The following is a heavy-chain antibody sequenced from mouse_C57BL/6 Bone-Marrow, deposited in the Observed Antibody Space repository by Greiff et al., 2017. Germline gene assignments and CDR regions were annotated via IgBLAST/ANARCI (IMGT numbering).Heavy chain of an antibody. CDR3: ARSHYYGSSEYFDY. D-gene: IGHD1-1*01. V-gene: IGHV1-58*01. CDR2: IYIGNGYT. CDR1: GYTFTSYG. J-gene: IGHJ2*01. Sequence: VQRKQGGEERGRPGDGGKRGGKTSGYTFTSYGINWVKQRPGQGLEWIGYIYIGNGYTEYNEKFKGKATLTSDTSSSTAYMQLSSLTSEDSAIYCCARSHYYGSSEYFDYWGQGTTLTVSS.